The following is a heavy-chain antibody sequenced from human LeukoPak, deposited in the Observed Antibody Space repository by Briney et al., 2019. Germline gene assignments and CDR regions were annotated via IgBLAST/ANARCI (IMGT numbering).Heavy chain of an antibody. CDR3: AKVDGTGNSVFDY. J-gene: IGHJ4*02. D-gene: IGHD6-19*01. CDR2: INPDGRST. V-gene: IGHV3-74*01. CDR1: GFRFNTYW. Sequence: PGGSLRLSCAAAGFRFNTYWMHWVRQAPGKRLVWVSRINPDGRSTDYANSVKGRFTISRDNAKNTLYLQMNSLRVEDTATYYCAKVDGTGNSVFDYWGQGTLVPVSS.